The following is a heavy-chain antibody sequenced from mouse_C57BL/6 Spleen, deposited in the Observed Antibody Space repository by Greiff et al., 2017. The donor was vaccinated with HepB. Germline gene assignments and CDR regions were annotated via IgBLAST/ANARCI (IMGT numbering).Heavy chain of an antibody. D-gene: IGHD2-5*01. V-gene: IGHV1-52*01. Sequence: QVQLKHPGAELVRPGSSVKLSCKASGYTFTSYWMHWVKQRPIQGLEWIGNIDPSDSETHYNQKFKDKATLTVDKSFSTAYMQLSSLTSEDSAVYYCARDSNYFYAMDYWGQGTSVTVSS. CDR2: IDPSDSET. CDR3: ARDSNYFYAMDY. J-gene: IGHJ4*01. CDR1: GYTFTSYW.